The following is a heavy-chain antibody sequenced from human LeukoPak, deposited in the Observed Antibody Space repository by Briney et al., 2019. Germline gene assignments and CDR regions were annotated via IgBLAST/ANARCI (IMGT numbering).Heavy chain of an antibody. V-gene: IGHV4-59*12. J-gene: IGHJ6*02. CDR3: ARADYYYGMDV. CDR1: GGSISSYY. CDR2: IYHSGST. Sequence: NASETLSLTCTVSGGSISSYYWSWIRQPPGKGLEWIGYIYHSGSTYYNPSLKSRVTISVDRSKNQFSLKLSSVTAADTAVYYCARADYYYGMDVWGQGTTVTVSS.